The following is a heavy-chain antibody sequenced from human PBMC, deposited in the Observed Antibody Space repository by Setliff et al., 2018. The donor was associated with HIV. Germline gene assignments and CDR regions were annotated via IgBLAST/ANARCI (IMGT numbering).Heavy chain of an antibody. J-gene: IGHJ5*02. D-gene: IGHD3-3*01. CDR3: ARVGAFGVGGWFDP. V-gene: IGHV4-39*07. CDR2: IYYSGST. CDR1: SDSISSSTYY. Sequence: SETLSLTCTVSSDSISSSTYYWGWIRQPPGKGLEWIGRIYYSGSTYYSPSLKSRVTISVDTSKNQFSLKLGSVTAADTAMYYCARVGAFGVGGWFDPWGQGSLVTVSS.